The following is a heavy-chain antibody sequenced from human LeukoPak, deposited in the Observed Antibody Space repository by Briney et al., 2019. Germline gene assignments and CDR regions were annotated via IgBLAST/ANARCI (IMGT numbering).Heavy chain of an antibody. V-gene: IGHV4-39*01. CDR2: IYYSGST. J-gene: IGHJ4*02. Sequence: SETLSLTCTVSGGSICSSSYYCGWIRQPPGRGLEWIASIYYSGSTYYNPSLKSRVTISVDTSKNQFSLKLSSVTAADTAVYYCARHARGSHYYDGSRYFDYWGQGTLVSVSS. CDR1: GGSICSSSYY. D-gene: IGHD3-22*01. CDR3: ARHARGSHYYDGSRYFDY.